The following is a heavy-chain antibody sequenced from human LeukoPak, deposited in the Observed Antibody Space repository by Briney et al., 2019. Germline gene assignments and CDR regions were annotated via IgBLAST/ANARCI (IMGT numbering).Heavy chain of an antibody. J-gene: IGHJ4*02. V-gene: IGHV3-23*01. CDR2: VSGSGDDT. CDR1: GFTFTTYA. CDR3: AKAGPGYYESSRFDY. D-gene: IGHD3-22*01. Sequence: GGSLRLSCAASGFTFTTYAMSWVRQAPGKGREWVSGVSGSGDDTYYADSVKGRFTISRDNSKNTLYLQMSSLRVEDTAVYYCAKAGPGYYESSRFDYWGQGTLVTVSS.